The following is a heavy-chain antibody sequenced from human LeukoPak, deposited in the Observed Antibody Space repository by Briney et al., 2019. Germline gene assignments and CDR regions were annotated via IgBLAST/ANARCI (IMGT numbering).Heavy chain of an antibody. CDR2: ISGSGGST. J-gene: IGHJ4*02. Sequence: GGSLRLSCAASGFTFSSYAMSWVRQAPRKGLEWVSAISGSGGSTYYADSVKGRFTISRYNSKNTLYLQMNSLRAEDTAVYYCAKAPGIMPRNYHYWGQGTLVTVSS. CDR1: GFTFSSYA. D-gene: IGHD3-16*01. V-gene: IGHV3-23*01. CDR3: AKAPGIMPRNYHY.